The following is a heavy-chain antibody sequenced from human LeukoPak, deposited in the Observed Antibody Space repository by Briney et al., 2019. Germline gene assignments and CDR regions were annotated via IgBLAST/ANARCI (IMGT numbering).Heavy chain of an antibody. J-gene: IGHJ4*02. Sequence: GGSLRLSCAASGFTFSDYYMSWIREAPGKGLERVSYISSSGSTIYYADSVKGRSTISRDNAKNSLYLQMNSLRAEDTAVYYCASSRLVTNSLDYWGQGTLVTVSS. D-gene: IGHD3-9*01. CDR3: ASSRLVTNSLDY. CDR1: GFTFSDYY. CDR2: ISSSGSTI. V-gene: IGHV3-11*01.